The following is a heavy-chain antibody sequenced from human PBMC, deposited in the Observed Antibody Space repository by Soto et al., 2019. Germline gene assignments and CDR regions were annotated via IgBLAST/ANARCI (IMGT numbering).Heavy chain of an antibody. CDR1: GGSFSGYY. J-gene: IGHJ4*02. CDR2: INHSGST. V-gene: IGHV4-34*01. D-gene: IGHD6-6*01. CDR3: AIGGAARYFDY. Sequence: SETLSLTCAVYGGSFSGYYWSWIRQPPGKGLEWIGEINHSGSTNYNPSLKSRVTISVDTSKNQFSLKLSSVTAADTAVYYCAIGGAARYFDYWGQGTLVTAPQ.